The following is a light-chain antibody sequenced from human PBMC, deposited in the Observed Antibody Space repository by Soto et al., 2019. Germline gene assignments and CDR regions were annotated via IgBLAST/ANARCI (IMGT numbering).Light chain of an antibody. CDR3: HQYENWPPT. V-gene: IGKV3-15*01. CDR2: GAA. Sequence: RVMTQSPATLSVSPGERATLSCRASQSVSDKLAWYQQKPGQAPRLIIYGAASRATGVPARFTGSGSGTEFTLTISSLQSEDSAVYDCHQYENWPPTFGQGTKVEIK. J-gene: IGKJ1*01. CDR1: QSVSDK.